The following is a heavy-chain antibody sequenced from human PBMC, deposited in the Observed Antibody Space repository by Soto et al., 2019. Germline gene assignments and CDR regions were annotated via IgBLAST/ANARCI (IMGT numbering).Heavy chain of an antibody. Sequence: QVQLVQSGAEVKKPGASVKVSCKASGYTFTSYDINWVRQATGQGLEWMGWMNPNSGNTGYAQKFQGRVTMTRNTSISTADKELSSLRSEDTAVYYCARERSAAGTGWFDPWGQGTLVTVSS. J-gene: IGHJ5*02. CDR2: MNPNSGNT. CDR1: GYTFTSYD. V-gene: IGHV1-8*01. D-gene: IGHD6-13*01. CDR3: ARERSAAGTGWFDP.